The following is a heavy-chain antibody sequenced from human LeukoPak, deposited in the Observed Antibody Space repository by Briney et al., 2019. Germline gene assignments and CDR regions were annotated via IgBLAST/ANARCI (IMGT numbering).Heavy chain of an antibody. D-gene: IGHD2-2*01. Sequence: GASVKVSCKASGYTFTGYYMHWVRQAPGQGLEWMGWINPNSGGTNYAQKFQGRVTMTRDTSISTAYMELSRLRSEDTAVYYCATDLHIVVVPAAIGYWGQGTLVTVSS. CDR1: GYTFTGYY. CDR3: ATDLHIVVVPAAIGY. J-gene: IGHJ4*02. CDR2: INPNSGGT. V-gene: IGHV1-2*02.